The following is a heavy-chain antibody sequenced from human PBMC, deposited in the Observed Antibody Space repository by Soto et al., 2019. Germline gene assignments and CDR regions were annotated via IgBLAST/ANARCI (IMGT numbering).Heavy chain of an antibody. Sequence: PGESLKISCQGSGYSFTSYWISWVRQMPGKGLEWMGRIDPSDSYTNYSPSFQGHVTISADKSISTAYLQWSSLKASDTAMYYCARLGPYIAAAGTGAWFDPWGQGTLVTVSS. CDR1: GYSFTSYW. V-gene: IGHV5-10-1*01. D-gene: IGHD6-13*01. CDR3: ARLGPYIAAAGTGAWFDP. CDR2: IDPSDSYT. J-gene: IGHJ5*02.